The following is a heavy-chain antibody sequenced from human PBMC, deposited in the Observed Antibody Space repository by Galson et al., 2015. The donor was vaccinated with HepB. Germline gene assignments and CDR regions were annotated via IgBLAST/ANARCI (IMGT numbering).Heavy chain of an antibody. CDR1: GFTFKNHG. J-gene: IGHJ5*02. D-gene: IGHD6-13*01. Sequence: SLRLSCAASGFTFKNHGMHWAGQAQGKGLEWVPLIWHDGRNRNYADSVKGRFTISGDNSKNTLNLQMNSLRAEDTALYYCTREATIAAPASLDLWGQGTLSPSPQ. CDR2: IWHDGRNR. CDR3: TREATIAAPASLDL. V-gene: IGHV3-33*01.